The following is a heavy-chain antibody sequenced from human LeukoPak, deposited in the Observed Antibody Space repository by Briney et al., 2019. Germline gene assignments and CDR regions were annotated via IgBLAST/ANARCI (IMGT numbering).Heavy chain of an antibody. CDR2: MSYSGNT. Sequence: SETLSLTCTVSGGSLSRSNYFWAWIRQPPGKGLEWIGSMSYSGNTYYSPSLKSRVTISVDTSKKQFSLRLTSATAADTAVYYCARKAISSSWYSLDYWGQGTLVTVSS. CDR1: GGSLSRSNYF. V-gene: IGHV4-39*01. D-gene: IGHD6-13*01. CDR3: ARKAISSSWYSLDY. J-gene: IGHJ4*02.